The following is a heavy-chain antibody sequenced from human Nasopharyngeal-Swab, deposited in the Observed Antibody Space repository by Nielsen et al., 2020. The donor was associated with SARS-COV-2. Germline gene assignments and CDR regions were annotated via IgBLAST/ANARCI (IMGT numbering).Heavy chain of an antibody. CDR1: GYSISSGYY. Sequence: SETLSLTCTVSGYSISSGYYCGWIRQPAGKGLEWIGRIYTSGSTNYNPSLKSRVTMSVDTSKNQFSLKLSSVTAADTAVYYCARDFRTYYYDSSGYYYPVNWFDPWGQGTLVTVSS. D-gene: IGHD3-22*01. J-gene: IGHJ5*02. V-gene: IGHV4-4*07. CDR3: ARDFRTYYYDSSGYYYPVNWFDP. CDR2: IYTSGST.